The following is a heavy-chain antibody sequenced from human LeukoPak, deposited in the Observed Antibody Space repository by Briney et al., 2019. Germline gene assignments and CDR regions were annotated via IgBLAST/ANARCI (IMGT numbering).Heavy chain of an antibody. CDR3: ARGDGRGRSDGAT. Sequence: PGEYLRLSCAASGFNFNSYMGWVRQAPEDGLEWVAIINRDETDIYYVDSVKGRFTISRDNAKSSLFLEMNSLRVEDTGVYYCARGDGRGRSDGATWGPGTLVTVSS. V-gene: IGHV3-7*01. CDR1: GFNFNSY. J-gene: IGHJ1*01. CDR2: INRDETDI. D-gene: IGHD6-19*01.